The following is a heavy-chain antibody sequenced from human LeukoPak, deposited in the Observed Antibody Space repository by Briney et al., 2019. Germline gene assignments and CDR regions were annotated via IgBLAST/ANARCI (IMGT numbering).Heavy chain of an antibody. Sequence: SETLSLTCTVSGGSISSSSYYWGWIRQPPGKRLEWIGSIYYSGSTYYNPSLKSRVTISVDTSKNQFSLKLSSVTAAGTAVYYCARGIAAAGNGDYWGQGTLVTVSS. CDR1: GGSISSSSYY. V-gene: IGHV4-39*07. CDR2: IYYSGST. J-gene: IGHJ4*02. D-gene: IGHD6-13*01. CDR3: ARGIAAAGNGDY.